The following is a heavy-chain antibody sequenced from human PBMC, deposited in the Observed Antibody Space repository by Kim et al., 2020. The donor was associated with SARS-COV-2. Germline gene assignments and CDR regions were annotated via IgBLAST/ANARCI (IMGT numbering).Heavy chain of an antibody. J-gene: IGHJ5*02. Sequence: QKLQGRVTMTTDTSTSTAYMELRSLRSDDTAVYYCARSSRIAVAAGWFDPWGQGTLVTVSS. D-gene: IGHD6-19*01. V-gene: IGHV1-18*01. CDR3: ARSSRIAVAAGWFDP.